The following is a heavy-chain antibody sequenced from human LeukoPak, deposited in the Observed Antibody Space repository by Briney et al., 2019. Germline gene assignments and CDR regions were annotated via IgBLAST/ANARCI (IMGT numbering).Heavy chain of an antibody. V-gene: IGHV3-7*01. CDR2: IKQDGSEK. J-gene: IGHJ4*02. Sequence: GGSLRLSCAASGFTLSSDRMSGVRHAPGKGLEWVSNIKQDGSEKYYVDSVKGRFTISRDDAKNSLYLQMNSLRAEDTAVYYCAIRGPPYCGQGTLLTVSS. CDR3: AIRGPPY. CDR1: GFTLSSDR.